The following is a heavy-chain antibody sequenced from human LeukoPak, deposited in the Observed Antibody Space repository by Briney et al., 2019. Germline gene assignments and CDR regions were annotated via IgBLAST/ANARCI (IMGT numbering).Heavy chain of an antibody. V-gene: IGHV4-39*01. D-gene: IGHD6-13*01. CDR3: AKRGYRAAAGIWTDYYYYYMDV. CDR2: IYYSGDT. Sequence: SETLSLTCTVSGGSISSSSYYWGWIRQPPGKGLEWIGSIYYSGDTYYNPSPKSRRVTISVDTSKNQFSLRLSSVTAADTAVYYCAKRGYRAAAGIWTDYYYYYMDVWGKGTTVTVSS. J-gene: IGHJ6*03. CDR1: GGSISSSSYY.